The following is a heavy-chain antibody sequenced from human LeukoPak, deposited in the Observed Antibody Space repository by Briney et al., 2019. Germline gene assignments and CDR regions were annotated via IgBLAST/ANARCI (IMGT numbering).Heavy chain of an antibody. CDR1: GESFSGYY. CDR2: INHSGST. V-gene: IGHV4-34*01. D-gene: IGHD3-16*01. CDR3: ARLSLYLSGVVVH. Sequence: PSETLSLTCAVYGESFSGYYWSWIRQPPGKGLEWIGEINHSGSTNYNPSLKSRVTISVDTSKNQFSLKLSSVTAADTSVYYCARLSLYLSGVVVHWGQGTLVTVSS. J-gene: IGHJ4*02.